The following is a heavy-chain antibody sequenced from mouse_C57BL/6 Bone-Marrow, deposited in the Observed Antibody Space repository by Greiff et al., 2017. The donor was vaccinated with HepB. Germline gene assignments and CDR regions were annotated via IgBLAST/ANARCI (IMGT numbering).Heavy chain of an antibody. CDR3: AREGVVAPDYAMDY. V-gene: IGHV1-82*01. J-gene: IGHJ4*01. CDR2: LYPGDGDT. Sequence: VQLQESGPELVKPGASVKISCKASGYAFSSSWMNWVKQRPGKGLEWIGRLYPGDGDTNYNGKFKGKATLTADKSSSTAYMQLSSLTSEDAAVYFCAREGVVAPDYAMDYWGQGTSVTVSS. D-gene: IGHD1-1*01. CDR1: GYAFSSSW.